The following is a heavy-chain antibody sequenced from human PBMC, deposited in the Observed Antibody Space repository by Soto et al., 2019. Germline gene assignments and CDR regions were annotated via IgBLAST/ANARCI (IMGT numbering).Heavy chain of an antibody. CDR1: GFTFGDFA. Sequence: PGGSLRLSCTAPGFTFGDFALTWFRQTPGKGLEWVGFIRSRPYGGTAEYAASVKGRFTISRDDSKSIAYLQMNSLKTEDTAFYYCTRVHTTGPVIPDYWGQGT. J-gene: IGHJ4*02. V-gene: IGHV3-49*03. CDR3: TRVHTTGPVIPDY. CDR2: IRSRPYGGTA. D-gene: IGHD3-9*01.